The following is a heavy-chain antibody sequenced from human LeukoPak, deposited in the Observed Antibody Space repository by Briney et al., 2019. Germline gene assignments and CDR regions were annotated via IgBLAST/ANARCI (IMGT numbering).Heavy chain of an antibody. CDR1: GGSISSGDYY. D-gene: IGHD3-16*02. J-gene: IGHJ5*02. CDR2: IYYSGST. V-gene: IGHV4-30-4*01. CDR3: ARGPRDYDYVWGSYRCPRFDP. Sequence: KASETLSLTCTVSGGSISSGDYYWRWIRQPPGRGLEWIEYIYYSGSTYYNPSLKSRVTIAVDTSKNQFSLKLSSVTAADTAVYYCARGPRDYDYVWGSYRCPRFDPWGQGTLVTVSS.